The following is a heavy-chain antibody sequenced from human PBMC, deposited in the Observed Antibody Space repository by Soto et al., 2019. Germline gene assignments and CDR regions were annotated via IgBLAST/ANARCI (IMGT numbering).Heavy chain of an antibody. D-gene: IGHD3-10*01. V-gene: IGHV4-59*08. CDR2: IYYSGST. CDR3: ARHGSLVYYYYYMDV. CDR1: GGSISSYY. J-gene: IGHJ6*03. Sequence: SATLSLTCTVSGGSISSYYWSWIRQPPGKGLEWIGYIYYSGSTNYNPSLKSRVTISVDTSKNQFSLKLSSVTAADTAVYYCARHGSLVYYYYYMDVWGKGTTVTVSS.